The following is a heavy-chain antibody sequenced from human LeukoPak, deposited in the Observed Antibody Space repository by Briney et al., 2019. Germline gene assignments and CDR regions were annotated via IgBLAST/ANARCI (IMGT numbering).Heavy chain of an antibody. D-gene: IGHD4-17*01. CDR3: ARDLVTVTKGFDI. Sequence: SETLSLTCTVSGDSFSSHYWTWIRQPPGKGLEWIGYISYIGSTNYNPSLKSRVTISIDTSKNQFSMKLSSVTAADTAVYYCARDLVTVTKGFDIWGQGTMVSVSS. CDR2: ISYIGST. CDR1: GDSFSSHY. V-gene: IGHV4-59*11. J-gene: IGHJ3*02.